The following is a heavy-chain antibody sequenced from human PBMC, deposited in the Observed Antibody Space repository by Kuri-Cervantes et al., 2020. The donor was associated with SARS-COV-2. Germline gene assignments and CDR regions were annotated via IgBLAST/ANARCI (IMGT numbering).Heavy chain of an antibody. CDR1: GFTFSSYW. Sequence: GGSLRLSCAASGFTFSSYWMHWVRQVPEKGQVWVSRIHSSVSSTGYADSVKGRFTISRDNAKNTLYLQMNSLRVEDTAVYYCARGDFWNGYYNWYFDLWGRGTLVTVSS. CDR2: IHSSVSST. V-gene: IGHV3-74*01. D-gene: IGHD3-3*01. J-gene: IGHJ2*01. CDR3: ARGDFWNGYYNWYFDL.